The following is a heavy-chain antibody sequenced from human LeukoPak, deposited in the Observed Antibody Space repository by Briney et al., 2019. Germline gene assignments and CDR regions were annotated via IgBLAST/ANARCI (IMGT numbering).Heavy chain of an antibody. V-gene: IGHV3-30-3*01. CDR1: GFTFNSYA. CDR2: MAHDGSNI. Sequence: GGSLRLSCAASGFTFNSYAMHWVRQGPGKGLEWVAVMAHDGSNIYYAGSVQGRFTISRDDSKDTLYLQMNSLRLEDTAVYYCARASDRMYDEFWEGYFSSFDFWGQGTLVTVSS. CDR3: ARASDRMYDEFWEGYFSSFDF. D-gene: IGHD3-3*01. J-gene: IGHJ4*02.